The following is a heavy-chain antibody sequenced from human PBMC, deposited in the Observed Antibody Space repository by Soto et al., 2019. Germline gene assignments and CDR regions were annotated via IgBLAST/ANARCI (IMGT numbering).Heavy chain of an antibody. CDR1: GGSISSSNW. J-gene: IGHJ4*02. D-gene: IGHD2-15*01. CDR3: ARVGCSGGTCYSEKYYFDY. V-gene: IGHV4-4*02. Sequence: QVQLQESGPGLVKPSGTLSLTCAVSGGSISSSNWWSWVRQPSGKGLEWIGEIYHSGRTNYNPSLKSRVTISVDKSKILFSLKLTSVTAADTAVYYCARVGCSGGTCYSEKYYFDYWGQGTLVTVSS. CDR2: IYHSGRT.